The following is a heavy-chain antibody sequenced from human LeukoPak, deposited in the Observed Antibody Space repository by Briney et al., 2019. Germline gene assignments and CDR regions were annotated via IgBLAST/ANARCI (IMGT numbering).Heavy chain of an antibody. CDR3: ARGSEIAAAGTGYHFDY. CDR2: INHSGNP. J-gene: IGHJ4*02. CDR1: GRSFSCYH. V-gene: IGHV4-34*01. Sequence: PSETLSLTCAVHGRSFSCYHRSWIRQPPGKGLEWIGEINHSGNPPYNPSLKSRVTLSVDTSKNRFSLKVSSVTAADTAVYYCARGSEIAAAGTGYHFDYWGQGTLVTVSS. D-gene: IGHD6-13*01.